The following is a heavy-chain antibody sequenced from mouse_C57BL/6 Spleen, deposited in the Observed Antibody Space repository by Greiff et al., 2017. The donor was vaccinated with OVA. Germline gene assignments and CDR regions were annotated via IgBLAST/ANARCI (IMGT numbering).Heavy chain of an antibody. CDR2: ISSGSSTI. CDR1: GFTFSDYG. D-gene: IGHD3-3*01. CDR3: AGGGLDYFDY. J-gene: IGHJ2*01. Sequence: EVKLVESGGGLVKPGGSLKLSCAASGFTFSDYGMHWVRQAPEQGLEWVAYISSGSSTIYYADTVKGRFTISRDNAKNTLFLQMTSLRSEDTAMYYCAGGGLDYFDYWGQGTTLTVSS. V-gene: IGHV5-17*01.